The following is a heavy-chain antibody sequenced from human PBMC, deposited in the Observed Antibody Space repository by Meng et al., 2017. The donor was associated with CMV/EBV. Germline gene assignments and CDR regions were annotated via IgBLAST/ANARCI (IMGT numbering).Heavy chain of an antibody. V-gene: IGHV3-66*02. CDR2: IYSGSST. CDR1: GFTVSSNY. D-gene: IGHD2/OR15-2a*01. Sequence: GESLKISCAASGFTVSSNYMSWVRQAPGRGLEWVSVIYSGSSTYYADSVKGRFTISRDNSKNTLYLQMNSLRAEDTAVYYCARKIVDDAFDIWGQGTMVTVSS. CDR3: ARKIVDDAFDI. J-gene: IGHJ3*02.